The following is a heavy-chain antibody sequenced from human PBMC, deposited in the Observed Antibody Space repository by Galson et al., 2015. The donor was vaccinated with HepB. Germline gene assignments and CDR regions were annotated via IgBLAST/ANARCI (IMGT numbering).Heavy chain of an antibody. J-gene: IGHJ4*02. Sequence: SVKVSCKASGYTFTSYGISWVRQAPGQGLEWMGWISAYNGNTNYAQKLQGRVTMTTDTSTSTAYMELRSLRSDDTAVYYCARGQPFGQWELLGIHFDYWGQGTLVTVSS. D-gene: IGHD1-26*01. CDR2: ISAYNGNT. CDR3: ARGQPFGQWELLGIHFDY. CDR1: GYTFTSYG. V-gene: IGHV1-18*04.